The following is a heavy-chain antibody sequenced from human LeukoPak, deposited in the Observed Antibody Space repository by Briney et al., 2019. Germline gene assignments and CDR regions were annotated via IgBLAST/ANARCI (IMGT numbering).Heavy chain of an antibody. CDR1: GFTFSDYY. V-gene: IGHV3-11*04. CDR3: ARERWLGYYYYYMDV. Sequence: GGSLRLSCAASGFTFSDYYMSWIRQAPGKGLEWVSYISSSGSTIYYADSVKGRFTISRDNAKNSLYLQMNSLRAEDTAVYYCARERWLGYYYYYMDVWGKGTTVTVSS. D-gene: IGHD6-19*01. CDR2: ISSSGSTI. J-gene: IGHJ6*03.